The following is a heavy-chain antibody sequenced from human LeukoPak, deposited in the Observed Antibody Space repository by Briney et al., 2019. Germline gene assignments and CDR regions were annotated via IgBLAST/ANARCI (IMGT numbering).Heavy chain of an antibody. CDR3: ARDLDYGDYDRPYYFDY. D-gene: IGHD4-17*01. Sequence: SQTLSLTCAISGDSVSRNSAAWNWIRQSPSRGLEWLGRTYYRSKWYNDHAVSVKSRITINPDTSKNQFSLQLNSVTPEDTAVYYCARDLDYGDYDRPYYFDYWGQGTLVTVS. J-gene: IGHJ4*02. V-gene: IGHV6-1*01. CDR2: TYYRSKWYN. CDR1: GDSVSRNSAA.